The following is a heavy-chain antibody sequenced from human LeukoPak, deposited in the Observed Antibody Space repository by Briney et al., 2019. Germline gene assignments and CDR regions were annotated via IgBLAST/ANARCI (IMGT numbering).Heavy chain of an antibody. CDR3: ARAAPGDFWSVRAAFDI. V-gene: IGHV3-20*04. Sequence: GGSLRLSCAASGFTFTNYAVSWVRQAPGKGLEWVSGINWNGGSTGYADSVKGRFTISRDNAKNSLYLQMNSLRAEDTALYYCARAAPGDFWSVRAAFDIWGQGTMVTVSS. CDR1: GFTFTNYA. CDR2: INWNGGST. D-gene: IGHD3-3*01. J-gene: IGHJ3*02.